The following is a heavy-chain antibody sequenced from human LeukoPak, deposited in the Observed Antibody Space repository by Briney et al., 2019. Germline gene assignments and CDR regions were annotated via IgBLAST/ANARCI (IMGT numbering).Heavy chain of an antibody. CDR2: IYTSGST. J-gene: IGHJ4*02. Sequence: SETLSLTCTVSGGSISSSSYYWGWIRQPPGKGLEWIGRIYTSGSTNYNPSLKSRVTMSVDTSKNQFSLKLSSVTAADTAVYYCARDGSGWYGRYYFDYWGQGTLVTVSS. CDR3: ARDGSGWYGRYYFDY. CDR1: GGSISSSSYY. D-gene: IGHD6-19*01. V-gene: IGHV4-39*07.